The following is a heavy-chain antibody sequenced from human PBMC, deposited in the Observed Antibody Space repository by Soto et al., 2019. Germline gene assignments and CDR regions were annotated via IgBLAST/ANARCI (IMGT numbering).Heavy chain of an antibody. CDR2: SSAYNSNT. V-gene: IGHV1-18*01. J-gene: IGHJ6*02. CDR3: ARDPSAYCGGDCYSRLGYYSYGMDV. D-gene: IGHD2-21*02. Sequence: GASVKVSCKASGYTFTKYGISWVRQAPGQGLEWMGWSSAYNSNTNYAQKLQGRVTMTTDTSTSTAYMELRSLRSDDTAVYYCARDPSAYCGGDCYSRLGYYSYGMDVWGQGITVTVSS. CDR1: GYTFTKYG.